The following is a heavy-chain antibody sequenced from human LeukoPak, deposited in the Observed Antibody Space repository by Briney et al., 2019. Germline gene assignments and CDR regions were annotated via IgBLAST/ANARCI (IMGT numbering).Heavy chain of an antibody. CDR3: ARGYCSGGSCYLGQYYFDY. V-gene: IGHV3-48*03. CDR1: GFTFSSYE. Sequence: GGSLRLSCAASGFTFSSYEMNWVRQAPGKGLEWVSYISSSGSTIYYADSEKGRFTISRDNAKNSLYLQMNSLRAEDTAVYYCARGYCSGGSCYLGQYYFDYWGQGTLVTVSS. D-gene: IGHD2-15*01. CDR2: ISSSGSTI. J-gene: IGHJ4*02.